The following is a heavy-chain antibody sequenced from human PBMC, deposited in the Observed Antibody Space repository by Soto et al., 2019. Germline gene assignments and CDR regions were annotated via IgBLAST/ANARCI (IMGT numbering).Heavy chain of an antibody. Sequence: GGSLRLSCAASGFTFSFYTMSWVRQAPGKGLEWVSAISGSGGSTYYADSVKGRFTISRDNSKNTLYLQMNSLRAEDTAVYYCAKSYYGSGSYYNAPDYWGQGTLVTVSS. J-gene: IGHJ4*02. CDR1: GFTFSFYT. CDR2: ISGSGGST. D-gene: IGHD3-10*01. CDR3: AKSYYGSGSYYNAPDY. V-gene: IGHV3-23*01.